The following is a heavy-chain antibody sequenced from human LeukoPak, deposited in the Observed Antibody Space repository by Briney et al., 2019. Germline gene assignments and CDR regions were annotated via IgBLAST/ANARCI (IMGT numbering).Heavy chain of an antibody. CDR3: ARDKKSGESSEIDY. V-gene: IGHV3-74*01. Sequence: GGSLRLSCAPSVLTFGIYWLHWVRQARGGGGVWVSRINRDGSITKYAESVKGRFTVSRDNAKNTLDLQMNSLRAEDTAVYYCARDKKSGESSEIDYGGQGTLVTVSS. D-gene: IGHD3-10*01. CDR2: INRDGSIT. J-gene: IGHJ4*02. CDR1: VLTFGIYW.